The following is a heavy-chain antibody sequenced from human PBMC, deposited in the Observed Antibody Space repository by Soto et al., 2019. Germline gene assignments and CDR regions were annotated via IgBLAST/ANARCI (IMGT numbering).Heavy chain of an antibody. CDR3: ARTYYGSGSATFDP. CDR2: IYYSGST. V-gene: IGHV4-59*01. Sequence: QVQLQESGPGLVKPSETLSLTCTVSGGSISSYYWSWIRQPPGKGLEWIGYIYYSGSTNYNPSLKSRATISVDPSKNQFSLKLSSVTAADTAVYYCARTYYGSGSATFDPWGQGTLVTVSS. CDR1: GGSISSYY. J-gene: IGHJ5*02. D-gene: IGHD3-10*01.